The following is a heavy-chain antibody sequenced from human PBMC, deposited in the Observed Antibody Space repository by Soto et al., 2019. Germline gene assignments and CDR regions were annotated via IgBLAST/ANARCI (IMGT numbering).Heavy chain of an antibody. V-gene: IGHV1-69*01. CDR2: IIPIFGTA. J-gene: IGHJ4*02. D-gene: IGHD2-21*02. Sequence: QVQLVQSVAEVKKPGSSVKVSCKASGGTFSSYAISWVRQAPGQGLEWMGGIIPIFGTANYAQKFQGRVTITADESTSTAYMELSSLRSEDTAVYYCARDLEGGDSGAGDYWGQGPLVTVSS. CDR1: GGTFSSYA. CDR3: ARDLEGGDSGAGDY.